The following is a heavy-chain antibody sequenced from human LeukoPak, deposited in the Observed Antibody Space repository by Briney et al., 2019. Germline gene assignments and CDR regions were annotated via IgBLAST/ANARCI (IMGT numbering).Heavy chain of an antibody. CDR3: LRDLNWSLDQ. D-gene: IGHD1-20*01. Sequence: RTGGSLRLSCAASGFTFSSSAMSWVRQAPGKGLVWVSRIKSDGITITYADSVKGRFTISRDNAKNTLYLQMNSLRAEDTAVYYCLRDLNWSLDQWGQGTLVTVSS. V-gene: IGHV3-74*01. J-gene: IGHJ4*02. CDR1: GFTFSSSA. CDR2: IKSDGITI.